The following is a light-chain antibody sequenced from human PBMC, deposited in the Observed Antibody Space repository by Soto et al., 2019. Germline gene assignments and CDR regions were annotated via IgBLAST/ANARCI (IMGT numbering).Light chain of an antibody. CDR3: HSYTTSTTLV. CDR1: SSDVGAYNS. V-gene: IGLV2-14*01. J-gene: IGLJ2*01. CDR2: EVS. Sequence: QSALTQPASVSGSPGQSITISCTGTSSDVGAYNSVSWYQHHPGKVPKVMIYEVSNRPSGVSNRFSGSKSGNTASLTISGLQAEDEADYYCHSYTTSTTLVFGRGTKVTVL.